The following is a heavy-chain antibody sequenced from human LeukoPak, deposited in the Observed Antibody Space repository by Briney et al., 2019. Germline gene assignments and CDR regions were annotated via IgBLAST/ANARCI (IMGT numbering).Heavy chain of an antibody. CDR2: IRGSGATT. CDR3: ARVRGSYSTDY. V-gene: IGHV3-11*01. D-gene: IGHD1-26*01. CDR1: GFTCSDYY. J-gene: IGHJ4*02. Sequence: GGSLRLSCAASGFTCSDYYMSWIRQAPGKGLEWVSYIRGSGATTYYADSVKGRFTISRDNPKDSLYLQLNSLRAEDTALYYCARVRGSYSTDYWGQGTLVTVSS.